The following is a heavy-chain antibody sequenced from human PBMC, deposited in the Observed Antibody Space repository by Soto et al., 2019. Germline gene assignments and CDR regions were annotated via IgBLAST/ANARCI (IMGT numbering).Heavy chain of an antibody. D-gene: IGHD3-10*01. CDR2: IYYSGST. Sequence: SETLSLTYTVSGGSINSGGYYLSWIRQPPGKGLEWIGYIYYSGSTYYNPSLKSRVTISVDTSKNQFSLKLSSVTAADTAVYYCASLNRMVRGVIMLDYWGQGTLVTVSS. CDR1: GGSINSGGYY. V-gene: IGHV4-30-4*01. CDR3: ASLNRMVRGVIMLDY. J-gene: IGHJ4*02.